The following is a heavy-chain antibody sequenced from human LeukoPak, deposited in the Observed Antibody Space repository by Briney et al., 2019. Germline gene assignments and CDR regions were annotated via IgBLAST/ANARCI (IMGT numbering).Heavy chain of an antibody. CDR2: INPNSGGT. Sequence: GGSLRLSCAASGFTFSSYWMHWVRQAPGQGLEWMGWINPNSGGTNYAQKFQGRVTMTRDTSISTAYMELSRLRSDDTAVYYCARDEGPIDYWGQGTLVTVSS. CDR3: ARDEGPIDY. J-gene: IGHJ4*02. CDR1: GFTFSSYW. V-gene: IGHV1-2*02.